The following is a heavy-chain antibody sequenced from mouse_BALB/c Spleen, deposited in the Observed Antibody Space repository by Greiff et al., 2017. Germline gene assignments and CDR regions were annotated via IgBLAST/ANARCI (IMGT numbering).Heavy chain of an antibody. D-gene: IGHD2-4*01. CDR1: GFTFSDYY. Sequence: EVQVVESGGGLVKPGGSLKLSCAASGFTFSDYYMYWVRQTPEKRLEWVATISDGGSYTYYPDSVKGRFTISRDNTKNNLYLQMSSLKSEDTAMYYCAREGTMITTGGFDYWGQGTTLTVSS. V-gene: IGHV5-4*02. CDR3: AREGTMITTGGFDY. CDR2: ISDGGSYT. J-gene: IGHJ2*01.